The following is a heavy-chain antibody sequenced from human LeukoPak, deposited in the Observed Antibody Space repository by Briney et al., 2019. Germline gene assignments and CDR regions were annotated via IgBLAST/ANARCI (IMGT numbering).Heavy chain of an antibody. J-gene: IGHJ3*02. CDR1: GGSISSSSYY. CDR2: IYYSGST. D-gene: IGHD2-15*01. CDR3: ARGLSKSIEAFDI. Sequence: SETLSLTCTVSGGSISSSSYYWSWIRQPPGKGLEWIGYIYYSGSTNYNPSLKSRVTISVDTSKNQFSLKLSSVTAADTAVYYCARGLSKSIEAFDIWGQGTMVTVSS. V-gene: IGHV4-61*01.